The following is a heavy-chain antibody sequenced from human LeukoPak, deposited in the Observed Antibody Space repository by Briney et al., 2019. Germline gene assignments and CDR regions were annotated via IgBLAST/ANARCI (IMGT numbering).Heavy chain of an antibody. CDR3: ARDPPTIAARQVGLQDAFDI. D-gene: IGHD6-6*01. CDR2: IYTSGST. Sequence: SETLSLTCTVSGGSISSSSYYWSWIRQPAGKGLEWIGRIYTSGSTNYNPSLKSRVTMSVDTSKNQFSLKLSSVTAADTAVYYCARDPPTIAARQVGLQDAFDIWGQGTMVTVSS. J-gene: IGHJ3*02. V-gene: IGHV4-61*02. CDR1: GGSISSSSYY.